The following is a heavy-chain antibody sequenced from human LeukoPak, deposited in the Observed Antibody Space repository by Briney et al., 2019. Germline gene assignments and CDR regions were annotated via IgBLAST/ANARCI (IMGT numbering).Heavy chain of an antibody. Sequence: SETPSLTCAVYGGSFRGYYWSWIRQPPGKGLEWIGEINHSGITNYNPSLKSRVTISVDTSKNQFSLKLNSVTAADTALYYCARAATDSGYDWTTFDYWGQGALVTVSS. D-gene: IGHD5-12*01. CDR2: INHSGIT. V-gene: IGHV4-34*01. CDR1: GGSFRGYY. J-gene: IGHJ4*02. CDR3: ARAATDSGYDWTTFDY.